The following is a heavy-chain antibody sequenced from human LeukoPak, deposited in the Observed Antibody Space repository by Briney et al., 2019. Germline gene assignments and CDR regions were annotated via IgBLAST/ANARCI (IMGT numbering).Heavy chain of an antibody. CDR2: INPKSGGT. Sequence: ASVTVSCKASGYTFTDYFIHWVRQAPGQGLEWMGWINPKSGGTYYAQNFRGRVTLTRDTSISTAYMELSSLTSDDTAVYSCARAGYCGSNCYYYFDCWGQGTLATVSS. CDR3: ARAGYCGSNCYYYFDC. CDR1: GYTFTDYF. D-gene: IGHD2-21*01. J-gene: IGHJ4*02. V-gene: IGHV1-2*02.